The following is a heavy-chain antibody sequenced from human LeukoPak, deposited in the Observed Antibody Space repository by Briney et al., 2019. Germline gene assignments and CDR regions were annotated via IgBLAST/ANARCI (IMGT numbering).Heavy chain of an antibody. CDR1: GGSISSGGYS. CDR2: IYHSGST. V-gene: IGHV4-30-2*01. D-gene: IGHD6-13*01. CDR3: ARGDPYSSSWYYFDY. Sequence: PSQTLSLTCAVSGGSISSGGYSWSWIRQPPGKGLEWIGYIYHSGSTYYNPSLKSRVTISVDTSKNQFSLKLSSVTAADTAVYYCARGDPYSSSWYYFDYWGQGTLVTVSS. J-gene: IGHJ4*02.